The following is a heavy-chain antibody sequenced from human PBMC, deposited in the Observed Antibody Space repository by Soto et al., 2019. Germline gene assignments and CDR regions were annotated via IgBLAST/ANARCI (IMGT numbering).Heavy chain of an antibody. CDR3: ASRGELGYCSGGSCFDYYGMDV. J-gene: IGHJ6*02. D-gene: IGHD2-15*01. CDR2: IIPIFGTA. Sequence: QVQLVQSGAEVKKPGSSVKVSCKASGGTFSSYAISWVRQAPGQGLEWMGGIIPIFGTANYAQKFQGRVTITADGSASTAYMELSSLRSEDTAVYYCASRGELGYCSGGSCFDYYGMDVGGQGTTVIVSS. CDR1: GGTFSSYA. V-gene: IGHV1-69*12.